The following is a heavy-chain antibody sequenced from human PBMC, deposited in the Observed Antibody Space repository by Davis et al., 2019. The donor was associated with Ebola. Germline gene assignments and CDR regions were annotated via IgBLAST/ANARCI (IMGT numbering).Heavy chain of an antibody. CDR2: ISAYSGNT. Sequence: ASVKVSCKASGYTFISYGISWVRQAPGQGLEWMGWISAYSGNTNYAQNLQGRVTMTTDTSTRTAYMEPRSLRSDDTAVYYCARGGYYDILTGYYHWGQGTLVTVSS. V-gene: IGHV1-18*01. CDR3: ARGGYYDILTGYYH. CDR1: GYTFISYG. J-gene: IGHJ5*02. D-gene: IGHD3-9*01.